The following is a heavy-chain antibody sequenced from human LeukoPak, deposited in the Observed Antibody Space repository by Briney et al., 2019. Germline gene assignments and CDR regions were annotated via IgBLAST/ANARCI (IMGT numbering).Heavy chain of an antibody. D-gene: IGHD2-21*01. Sequence: GGSLRLSCLASGLTFNTYWMHWVRQVPGKGPVWVSRINPDGSVTWDADSVRGRFIISRDDAKNTLYLQMNSLRAGDTALYYCAREAPAYGERYFVSWGQGTLVTVSS. CDR2: INPDGSVT. CDR3: AREAPAYGERYFVS. V-gene: IGHV3-74*01. J-gene: IGHJ4*02. CDR1: GLTFNTYW.